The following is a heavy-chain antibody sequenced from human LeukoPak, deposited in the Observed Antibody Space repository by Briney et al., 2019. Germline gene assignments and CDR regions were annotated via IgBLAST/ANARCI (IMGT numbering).Heavy chain of an antibody. J-gene: IGHJ4*02. CDR3: AKTRDTVLNEY. CDR1: VYIFINYG. CDR2: ISPYNGHT. Sequence: ASVNVSFKSSVYIFINYGISWVRQAPGQGREWMGWISPYNGHTNYAPNLQDRLTMTTHTSTSTAYMELRSLRSDDTAVYYCAKTRDTVLNEYWGQGTLVTVSS. V-gene: IGHV1-18*01.